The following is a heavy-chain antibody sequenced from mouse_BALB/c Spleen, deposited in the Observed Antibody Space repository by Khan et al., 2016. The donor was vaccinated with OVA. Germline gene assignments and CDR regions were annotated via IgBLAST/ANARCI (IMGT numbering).Heavy chain of an antibody. V-gene: IGHV1-54*01. J-gene: IGHJ3*01. CDR2: INPGSGGT. Sequence: QVQLQQSGAELVRPGTSVKVSCKASGYAFTNYLIEWVKQRPGQGLEWIGVINPGSGGTNYNEKFKGKATLTEDKSSSTAYMQLSSLTSDDSAVXLCASRYRCDGGGFAYWGQGTLVTVSA. CDR1: GYAFTNYL. D-gene: IGHD2-14*01. CDR3: ASRYRCDGGGFAY.